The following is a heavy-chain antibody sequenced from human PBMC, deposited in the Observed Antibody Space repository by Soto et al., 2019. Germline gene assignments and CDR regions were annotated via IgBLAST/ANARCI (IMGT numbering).Heavy chain of an antibody. CDR1: GGSISSYY. J-gene: IGHJ4*02. CDR3: ARGKYSSSWYYFDY. Sequence: SETLSLTCTVSGGSISSYYWSWIRQPPGKGLEWIGYIYYSGSTNYNPSLKSRVTISVDTSKNQFSLKLSSVTAADTAVYYCARGKYSSSWYYFDYWGQGTLVTVSS. D-gene: IGHD6-13*01. V-gene: IGHV4-59*01. CDR2: IYYSGST.